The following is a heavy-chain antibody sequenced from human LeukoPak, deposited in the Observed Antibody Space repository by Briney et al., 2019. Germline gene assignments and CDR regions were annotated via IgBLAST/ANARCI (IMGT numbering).Heavy chain of an antibody. V-gene: IGHV3-30-3*01. D-gene: IGHD1-26*01. CDR2: ISYDGSNK. J-gene: IGHJ3*02. CDR1: RFTFSSYA. Sequence: GGSLRLSCAASRFTFSSYAMHWVRQAPGKGLEWVAVISYDGSNKYYADSVKGRFTISRDNSKNMLYLQMNSLRAEDMAVYYCARMMNSGQLLPDAVDIWGQGTMVTVSS. CDR3: ARMMNSGQLLPDAVDI.